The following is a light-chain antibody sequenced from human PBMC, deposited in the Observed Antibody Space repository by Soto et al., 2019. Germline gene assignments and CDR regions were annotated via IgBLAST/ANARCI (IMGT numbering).Light chain of an antibody. Sequence: VVMTQSPLSLPVTLGQPASISCRSSQSLVHSDGNTYLEWFQQRPGQSPRRLIYKVSNRDSGGPDRLHGSGSGTDFTLIISRVEAEDVGVYYCMQAKQWPFTFGPGTKVDIK. CDR2: KVS. V-gene: IGKV2-30*02. CDR1: QSLVHSDGNTY. CDR3: MQAKQWPFT. J-gene: IGKJ3*01.